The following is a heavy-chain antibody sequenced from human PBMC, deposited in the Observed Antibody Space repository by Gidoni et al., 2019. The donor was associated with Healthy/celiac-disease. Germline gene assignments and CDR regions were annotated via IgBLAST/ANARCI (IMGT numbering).Heavy chain of an antibody. D-gene: IGHD6-19*01. V-gene: IGHV3-9*01. CDR2: ISGNSGSI. Sequence: EVQLVESGGGLVQPGRSLRLSCAASGFTFDDYAMHWVRQAPGKGLEWVAGISGNSGSIGYADSVKGRFTISRDNAKNSLYLQMNSLRAEDTALYYCAKDLSRIAVAAHDAFDIWGQGTMVTVSS. CDR3: AKDLSRIAVAAHDAFDI. J-gene: IGHJ3*02. CDR1: GFTFDDYA.